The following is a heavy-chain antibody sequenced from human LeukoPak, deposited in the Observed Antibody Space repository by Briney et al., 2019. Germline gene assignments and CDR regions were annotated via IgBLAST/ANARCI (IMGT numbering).Heavy chain of an antibody. CDR2: ISFDGRNR. Sequence: PGRSLRLSCAASGFTFSRYVMHWVRQAPGKGLEWVAVISFDGRNRNYADSVKGRFTNSRDNSKNTLYLQMNSLRAEDTAMYYCARDQVGATMGSVDYWGQGTLVTVSS. D-gene: IGHD1-26*01. J-gene: IGHJ4*02. CDR3: ARDQVGATMGSVDY. V-gene: IGHV3-30*04. CDR1: GFTFSRYV.